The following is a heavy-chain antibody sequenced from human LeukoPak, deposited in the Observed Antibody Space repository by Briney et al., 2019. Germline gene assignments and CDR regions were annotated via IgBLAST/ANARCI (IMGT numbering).Heavy chain of an antibody. Sequence: PSETLSLTCSVSSGSISSSGYYWGWIRQPPGKGLEQIGSVYYSGSTYYNPSFKSRVTISVDTSKNQFSLNLTSVTAADTAVYYCASSSDYYYMDVWGKGTTVTVSS. CDR2: VYYSGST. V-gene: IGHV4-39*01. CDR1: SGSISSSGYY. J-gene: IGHJ6*03. CDR3: ASSSDYYYMDV. D-gene: IGHD6-6*01.